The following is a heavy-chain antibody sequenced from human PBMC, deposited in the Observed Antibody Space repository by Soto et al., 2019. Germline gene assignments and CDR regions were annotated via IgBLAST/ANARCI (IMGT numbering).Heavy chain of an antibody. Sequence: ASVKVSCKASGYTFTSYYMHWVRQAPGQGLEWMGIINPSGGSTSYAQKFQGRVTMTRDTSTSTVYMELSSLRSEDTAVYYCARDPNPNYDSSGHRFDYWGQGTLVPVSS. J-gene: IGHJ4*02. CDR1: GYTFTSYY. D-gene: IGHD3-22*01. V-gene: IGHV1-46*01. CDR3: ARDPNPNYDSSGHRFDY. CDR2: INPSGGST.